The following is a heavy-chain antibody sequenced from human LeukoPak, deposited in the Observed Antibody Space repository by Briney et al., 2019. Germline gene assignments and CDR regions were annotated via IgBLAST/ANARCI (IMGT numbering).Heavy chain of an antibody. J-gene: IGHJ4*02. Sequence: ASVKVSCKASGYTFTSYYMHWLRQPPGQGLEWMGWINPNSGGTNYAQKFQGRVTMTRDTSISTAYMELSRLRSDDTAVYYCARPQYSSSSADQDFDYWGQGTLVTVSS. V-gene: IGHV1-2*02. CDR2: INPNSGGT. CDR3: ARPQYSSSSADQDFDY. CDR1: GYTFTSYY. D-gene: IGHD6-6*01.